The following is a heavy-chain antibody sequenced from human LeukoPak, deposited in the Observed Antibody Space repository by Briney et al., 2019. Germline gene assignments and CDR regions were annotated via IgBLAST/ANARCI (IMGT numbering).Heavy chain of an antibody. Sequence: ASVKVSCKASGYTFTSYDINWVRQATGQGLEWMGWMNPNSGNTGYAQKFQGRVTMTRNTSISTAYMELSSLRSEDTAVYYWARGGGVARKRDWFDPGGRGTLATVSS. CDR2: MNPNSGNT. J-gene: IGHJ5*02. V-gene: IGHV1-8*01. CDR1: GYTFTSYD. CDR3: ARGGGVARKRDWFDP. D-gene: IGHD3-16*01.